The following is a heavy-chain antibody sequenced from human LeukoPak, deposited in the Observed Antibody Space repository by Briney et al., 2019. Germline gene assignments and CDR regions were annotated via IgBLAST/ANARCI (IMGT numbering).Heavy chain of an antibody. V-gene: IGHV1-2*02. CDR2: INPNSGGT. D-gene: IGHD3-22*01. CDR1: KYIFTGYY. CDR3: ARDLNSAYGGYFDY. J-gene: IGHJ4*02. Sequence: GASVKVSCKASKYIFTGYYMHWVRQAPGQGLEWMGWINPNSGGTNYAQKFQGRVTMTRDTSISTAYMELSRLRSDDTAVYYCARDLNSAYGGYFDYWGQGTLVTVSS.